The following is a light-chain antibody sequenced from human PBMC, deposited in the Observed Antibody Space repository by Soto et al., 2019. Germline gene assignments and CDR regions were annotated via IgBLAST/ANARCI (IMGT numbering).Light chain of an antibody. V-gene: IGLV1-44*01. J-gene: IGLJ2*01. CDR3: SAWDDSIYGPV. Sequence: QSVLTQPPSASGTPGERVAISCSGGSSDIGTNPVNWYLHLPGAAPKLLIYRDNQRPSGVPDRFSGSKSGTSASLTISGLQSEYEADYFCSAWDDSIYGPVFGGGTKVTVL. CDR2: RDN. CDR1: SSDIGTNP.